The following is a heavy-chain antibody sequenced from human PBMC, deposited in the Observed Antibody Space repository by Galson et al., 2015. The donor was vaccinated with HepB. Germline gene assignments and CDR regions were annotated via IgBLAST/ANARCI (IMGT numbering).Heavy chain of an antibody. CDR3: STGLGLQLWPSERWFDY. D-gene: IGHD5-18*01. Sequence: SVKVSCKASGYTLTDLSMHWVRQAPGKGLEWMGGFDPEDGATNYTQKFQGRVTMTEDTSTDTAYMELSSLRSEDTAVYYCSTGLGLQLWPSERWFDYWGQGTLVTVSS. CDR1: GYTLTDLS. V-gene: IGHV1-24*01. J-gene: IGHJ4*02. CDR2: FDPEDGAT.